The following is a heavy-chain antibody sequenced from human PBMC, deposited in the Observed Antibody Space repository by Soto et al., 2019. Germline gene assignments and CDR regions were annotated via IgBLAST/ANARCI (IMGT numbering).Heavy chain of an antibody. CDR1: GGSITSSSYY. CDR3: ASLLHDNRGYYYFDY. J-gene: IGHJ4*02. V-gene: IGHV4-39*01. D-gene: IGHD3-9*01. Sequence: SEXLSLTCSVSGGSITSSSYYWGWIRQPPGKGLEWIAAIYYSGSIYHNPSLKSRVTMSIDTSKNQFSLKMSSVTAADTAVYYCASLLHDNRGYYYFDYWGRGTLVTVSS. CDR2: IYYSGSI.